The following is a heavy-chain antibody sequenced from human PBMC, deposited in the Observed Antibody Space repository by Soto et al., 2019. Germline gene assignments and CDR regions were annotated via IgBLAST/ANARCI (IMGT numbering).Heavy chain of an antibody. CDR2: MNPNSGNT. J-gene: IGHJ4*02. V-gene: IGHV1-8*01. CDR3: ARIGRYAVPAAIGFFDY. D-gene: IGHD2-2*01. CDR1: GYTFTSYD. Sequence: ASVKVSCKASGYTFTSYDINWVRQATGQGLEWMGWMNPNSGNTGYAQKFQGRVTMTRNTSISTAYMELSSLRSEDTAVYYCARIGRYAVPAAIGFFDYWGQGTLVTVSS.